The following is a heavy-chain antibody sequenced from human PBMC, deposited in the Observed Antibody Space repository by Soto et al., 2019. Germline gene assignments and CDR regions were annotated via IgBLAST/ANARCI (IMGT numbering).Heavy chain of an antibody. J-gene: IGHJ4*02. CDR3: ARERVAGDVDY. D-gene: IGHD4-17*01. CDR1: GGSISSGGYY. CDR2: IYYSGST. V-gene: IGHV4-31*03. Sequence: SETLSLTCTFSGGSISSGGYYWSWIRQHPGKGLEWIGYIYYSGSTYYNPSLKSRVTISVDTSKNQFSLKLSSVTAADTAVYYCARERVAGDVDYWGQGTLVTVSS.